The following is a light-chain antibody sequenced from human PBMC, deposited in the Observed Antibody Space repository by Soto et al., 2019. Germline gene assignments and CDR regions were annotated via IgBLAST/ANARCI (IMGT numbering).Light chain of an antibody. CDR2: QVT. V-gene: IGLV2-14*01. CDR3: KSYAGSNTYV. CDR1: SSDVGAYHY. Sequence: QSVLTQPASVSGSPGQSITISCTGTSSDVGAYHYVSWYQHHPGKAPKLMIYQVTNRPSGDSDRFSGSKSGNTASLTISGLRADDEADYFCKSYAGSNTYVFGSGTKVTVL. J-gene: IGLJ1*01.